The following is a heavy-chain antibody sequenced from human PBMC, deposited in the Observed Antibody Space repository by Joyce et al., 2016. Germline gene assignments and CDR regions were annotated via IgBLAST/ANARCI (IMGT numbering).Heavy chain of an antibody. CDR3: ARGHDWYAA. CDR1: GGAFGSYT. V-gene: IGHV1-69*01. D-gene: IGHD3-9*01. CDR2: ITPIIGTV. Sequence: QVPLVQSGTEVKKPGSSVEVSCKASGGAFGSYTITWLGQAPGQGPEWMGGITPIIGTVKYAQKFQGRVKITADESTNTAYVEWSRLRSEDTAVYYCARGHDWYAAWGQGSMVTVSS. J-gene: IGHJ5*02.